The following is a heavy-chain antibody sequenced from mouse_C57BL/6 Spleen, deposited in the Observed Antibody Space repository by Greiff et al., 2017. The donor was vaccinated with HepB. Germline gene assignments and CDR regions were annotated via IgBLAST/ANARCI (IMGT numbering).Heavy chain of an antibody. CDR3: ARRGPITTVKWYFDV. V-gene: IGHV1-82*01. D-gene: IGHD1-1*01. Sequence: QVQLKQSGPELVKPGASVKISCKASGYAFSSSWMNWVKQRPGKGLEWIGRIYPGDGDTNYNGKFKGKATLTADKSSSTAYMQLSSLTSEDSAVYFCARRGPITTVKWYFDVWGTGTTVTVSS. CDR1: GYAFSSSW. J-gene: IGHJ1*03. CDR2: IYPGDGDT.